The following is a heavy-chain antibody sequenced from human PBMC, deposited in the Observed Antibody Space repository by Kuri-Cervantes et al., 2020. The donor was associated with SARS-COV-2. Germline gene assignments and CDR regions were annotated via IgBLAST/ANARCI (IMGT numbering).Heavy chain of an antibody. CDR2: ISSSSSYI. CDR1: GFTFSSYS. J-gene: IGHJ4*02. Sequence: GESLKISCAASGFTFSSYSMNWVRQAPGKGLEWVSSISSSSSYIYYPDSVKGRFTISRDNAKNSLYLQMNSLRAEDTAVYYCARGGYSSSSGHYFDYWGQGTVVTVSS. D-gene: IGHD6-6*01. V-gene: IGHV3-21*01. CDR3: ARGGYSSSSGHYFDY.